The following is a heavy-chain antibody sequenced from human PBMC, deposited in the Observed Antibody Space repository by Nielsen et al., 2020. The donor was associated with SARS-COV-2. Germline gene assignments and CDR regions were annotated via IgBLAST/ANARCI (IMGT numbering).Heavy chain of an antibody. CDR2: IYYSGST. D-gene: IGHD3-16*01. CDR3: ARVLGGGELLGGFDY. Sequence: SETLSLTCTVSGGSISRYYWSWIRQPPGKGLEWIGYIYYSGSTKYNPSLKSRVTISVDTSKNQFSLKLSSVTAADTAIYYCARVLGGGELLGGFDYWGQGTLVTVSS. J-gene: IGHJ4*02. CDR1: GGSISRYY. V-gene: IGHV4-59*01.